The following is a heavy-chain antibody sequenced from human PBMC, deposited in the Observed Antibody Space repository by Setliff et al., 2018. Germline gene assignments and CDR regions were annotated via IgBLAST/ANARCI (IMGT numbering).Heavy chain of an antibody. Sequence: GGSLRLSCAASGFTFSDYVMSWVRQAPGKGLEWVSAISGRGGSTYYADSVKGRFTISRENSKNTLYLQMSSLRAEDPAVYYCARTCSGSGCYAGLESWGQGTPVTVSS. J-gene: IGHJ4*02. CDR3: ARTCSGSGCYAGLES. CDR2: ISGRGGST. CDR1: GFTFSDYV. D-gene: IGHD2-15*01. V-gene: IGHV3-23*01.